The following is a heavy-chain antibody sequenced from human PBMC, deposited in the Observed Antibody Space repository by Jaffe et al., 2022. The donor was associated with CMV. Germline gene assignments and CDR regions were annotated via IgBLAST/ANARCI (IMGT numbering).Heavy chain of an antibody. V-gene: IGHV4-4*02. Sequence: QVQLQESGPGLVKPSGTLSLTCAVSGGSISSSNWWSWVRQPPGKGLEWIGEIYHSGSTNYNPSLKSRVTISVDKSKNQFSLKLSSVTAADTAVYYCARVVEIRYCSGGSCSDNYYFDYWGQGTLVTVSS. CDR1: GGSISSSNW. J-gene: IGHJ4*02. D-gene: IGHD2-15*01. CDR3: ARVVEIRYCSGGSCSDNYYFDY. CDR2: IYHSGST.